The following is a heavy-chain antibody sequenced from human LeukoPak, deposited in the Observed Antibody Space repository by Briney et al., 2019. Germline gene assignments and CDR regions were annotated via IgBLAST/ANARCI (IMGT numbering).Heavy chain of an antibody. Sequence: GGSLSLSCAPSGLTFSSYAMSWVRQAPAKGLEWVSGISGSGGSTYYADSVKGRFTISRDNSKNTLYLQMNSLRGEDTAVYYCAKTHCMGDYYGSVSYYDRFDPWGKG. CDR1: GLTFSSYA. V-gene: IGHV3-23*01. CDR3: AKTHCMGDYYGSVSYYDRFDP. CDR2: ISGSGGST. D-gene: IGHD3-10*01. J-gene: IGHJ5*02.